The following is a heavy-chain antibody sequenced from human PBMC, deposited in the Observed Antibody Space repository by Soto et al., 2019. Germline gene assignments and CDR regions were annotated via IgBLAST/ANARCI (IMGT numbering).Heavy chain of an antibody. CDR2: ISSSGSTI. D-gene: IGHD3-22*01. J-gene: IGHJ5*02. CDR3: ARYYDSSGYYYDRRFAP. Sequence: PGGSLRLSCAASGFTFSSYAMHWVRQAPDKGLEWVSYISSSGSTIYYADSVKGRFTISRDNAKNSLYLQMNSLRAEDTAVYYCARYYDSSGYYYDRRFAPRGQGTLVTVSS. CDR1: GFTFSSYA. V-gene: IGHV3-48*04.